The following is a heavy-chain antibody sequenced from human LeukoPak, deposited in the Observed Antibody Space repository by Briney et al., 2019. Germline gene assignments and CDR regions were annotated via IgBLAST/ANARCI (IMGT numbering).Heavy chain of an antibody. CDR3: ARGNGYCSSTSCPHWFDP. V-gene: IGHV4-34*01. CDR1: GGSFSGYY. D-gene: IGHD2-2*01. Sequence: SETLSLNCAVYGGSFSGYYWSWIRQPPGKGLEWIGEINHSEYINYNPSLKSRVTISVDTSKNQFSLKLSSVTAADTAVYYCARGNGYCSSTSCPHWFDPWGQGTLVTVSS. J-gene: IGHJ5*02. CDR2: INHSEYI.